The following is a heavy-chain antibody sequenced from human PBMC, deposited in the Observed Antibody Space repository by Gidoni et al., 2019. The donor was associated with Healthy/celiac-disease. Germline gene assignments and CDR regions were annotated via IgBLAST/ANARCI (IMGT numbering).Heavy chain of an antibody. V-gene: IGHV3-23*01. J-gene: IGHJ4*02. Sequence: EVQLLESGGGLVQPGGSLRLSCASSGFTFSSYAMSWVRQAPGKGLGWVSAISGRGGSTYYADSVKGRFTISRDNSKNTLYLQMNSLRAEDTAVYYCAKDGYGGNSWDFDYWGQGTLVTVSS. CDR3: AKDGYGGNSWDFDY. D-gene: IGHD4-17*01. CDR1: GFTFSSYA. CDR2: ISGRGGST.